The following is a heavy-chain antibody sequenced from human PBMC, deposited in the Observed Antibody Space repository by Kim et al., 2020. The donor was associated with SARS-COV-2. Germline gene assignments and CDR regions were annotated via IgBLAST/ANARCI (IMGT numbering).Heavy chain of an antibody. J-gene: IGHJ5*02. D-gene: IGHD1-7*01. Sequence: YNPSHGSRVDMSVDTSKNQFSLRLTSVSAADTAVYYCAREGDWNYANWFDPWGQGALVTVSS. V-gene: IGHV4-4*07. CDR3: AREGDWNYANWFDP.